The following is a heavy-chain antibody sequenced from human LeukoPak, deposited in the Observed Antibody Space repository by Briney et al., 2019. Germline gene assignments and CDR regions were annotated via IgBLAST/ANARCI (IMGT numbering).Heavy chain of an antibody. V-gene: IGHV3-20*04. Sequence: GGSLRLSCAASGFTFDDYGMSWVRQAPGKGLEWVSGINWNGGSTGYADSVKGRFTISRDNAKNSLYLQMNSLRAEDTALYYCARDKGAGILVVVAAPTYFDYWGQGTLVTVSS. CDR3: ARDKGAGILVVVAAPTYFDY. D-gene: IGHD2-15*01. CDR2: INWNGGST. CDR1: GFTFDDYG. J-gene: IGHJ4*02.